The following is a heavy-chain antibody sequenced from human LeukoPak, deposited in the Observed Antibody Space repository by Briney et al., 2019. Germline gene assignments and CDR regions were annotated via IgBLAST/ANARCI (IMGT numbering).Heavy chain of an antibody. Sequence: KPSETLSLTCAVYGGSFSGYYWSWIRQPPGKGLEWIGEINHSGSTNYNPSLKSRVTISVDTSKNQFSLKLSSVTAADTAVYYCARAPFGVAHLFDYWGQGTLVTVSS. CDR1: GGSFSGYY. CDR2: INHSGST. V-gene: IGHV4-34*01. CDR3: ARAPFGVAHLFDY. J-gene: IGHJ4*02. D-gene: IGHD3-3*01.